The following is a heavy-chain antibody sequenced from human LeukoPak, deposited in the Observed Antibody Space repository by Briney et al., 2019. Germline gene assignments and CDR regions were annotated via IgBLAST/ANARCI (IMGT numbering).Heavy chain of an antibody. V-gene: IGHV4-39*01. D-gene: IGHD5-24*01. CDR3: ASSLDGYRNDYFDY. Sequence: SETLSLTCTVSGGSISISSYYWGWIPHPPGKGLEGIGSIYYSGSTYYNPSLKSRVTISVDTSKNQFSLKLSSVTAADTAVYYCASSLDGYRNDYFDYWGQGTLVTVSS. J-gene: IGHJ4*02. CDR1: GGSISISSYY. CDR2: IYYSGST.